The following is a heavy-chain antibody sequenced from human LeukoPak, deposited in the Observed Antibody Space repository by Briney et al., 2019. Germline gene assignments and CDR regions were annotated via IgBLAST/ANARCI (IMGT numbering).Heavy chain of an antibody. V-gene: IGHV4-30-2*01. CDR1: GGSISSGGYS. D-gene: IGHD6-13*01. Sequence: PSQTLSLTCAVSGGSISSGGYSWSWIRQPPGKGLEWIGYIYHSGSTYYNPSLKSRVTISVDRSKNQFSLKLSSVTAADTAVYYCARYSSSSFDPWGQGTLVTVSS. J-gene: IGHJ5*02. CDR3: ARYSSSSFDP. CDR2: IYHSGST.